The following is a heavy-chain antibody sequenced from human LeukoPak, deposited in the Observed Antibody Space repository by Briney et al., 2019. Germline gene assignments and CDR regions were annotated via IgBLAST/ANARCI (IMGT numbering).Heavy chain of an antibody. CDR2: ISSSGSTI. D-gene: IGHD6-6*01. CDR3: ARGEYDSSSSGYYYYYYYMDV. CDR1: GFTFSDYY. J-gene: IGHJ6*03. V-gene: IGHV3-11*04. Sequence: PGGSLRLSCAASGFTFSDYYMSWIRQAPGKGLEWVSYISSSGSTIYYADSVKGRFTISRDNAKNSLYLQMNSLRAEDTAVYYCARGEYDSSSSGYYYYYYYMDVWGKGTTVTVSS.